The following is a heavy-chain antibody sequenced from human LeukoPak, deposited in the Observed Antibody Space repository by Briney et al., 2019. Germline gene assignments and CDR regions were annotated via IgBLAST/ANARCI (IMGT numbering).Heavy chain of an antibody. J-gene: IGHJ4*02. V-gene: IGHV3-23*01. D-gene: IGHD6-19*01. Sequence: PGGSLRLSCAASGFTFSSYAMNWVRQAPGKGLEWVSGISGSGGSTYYADSVKGRFTISRDNSKNTLYLQMNSLRAEDTAIYYCAKDWAVAGTNYFDYWGQGTLVTVSS. CDR2: ISGSGGST. CDR1: GFTFSSYA. CDR3: AKDWAVAGTNYFDY.